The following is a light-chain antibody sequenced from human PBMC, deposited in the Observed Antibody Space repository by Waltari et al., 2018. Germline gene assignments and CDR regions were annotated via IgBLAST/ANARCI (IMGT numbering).Light chain of an antibody. Sequence: EIVLTQSPATLSLSPGERATLSCRASQSVRTYLAWYQHRPGQAPRLLIYDASNRATDVPARFSGSGSGTDFTLTISGLQPEDFAVYYCQERSNWPGGAFGGGTKVEIK. J-gene: IGKJ4*01. V-gene: IGKV3-11*01. CDR1: QSVRTY. CDR3: QERSNWPGGA. CDR2: DAS.